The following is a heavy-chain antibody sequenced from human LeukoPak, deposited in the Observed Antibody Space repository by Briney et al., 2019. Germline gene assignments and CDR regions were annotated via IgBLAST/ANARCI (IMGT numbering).Heavy chain of an antibody. J-gene: IGHJ4*02. Sequence: SETLSLTCTVSGGSISSHYWSWIRQPPGKGLEWIGYIYYSGSTNYNPSLKSRVTISVDTSKNPFSLKLSSVTAADTAVYYCARGRGYVDYWGQGTLVTVSS. CDR2: IYYSGST. CDR1: GGSISSHY. CDR3: ARGRGYVDY. V-gene: IGHV4-59*11.